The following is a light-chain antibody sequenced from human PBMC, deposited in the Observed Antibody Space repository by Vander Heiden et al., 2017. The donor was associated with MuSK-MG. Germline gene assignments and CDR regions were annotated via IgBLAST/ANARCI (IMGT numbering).Light chain of an antibody. CDR3: QQYNDSPA. V-gene: IGKV3-15*01. J-gene: IGKJ1*01. CDR1: QSVLSN. CDR2: CAS. Sequence: ETEMTQSPATLSVSPGERATLPCRASQSVLSNLAWYQQKPGQAPRLLLYCASTRATGIPARFSGSGYGTEFTITISSLQSEDFAVYYCQQYNDSPAFGQGTKVEIK.